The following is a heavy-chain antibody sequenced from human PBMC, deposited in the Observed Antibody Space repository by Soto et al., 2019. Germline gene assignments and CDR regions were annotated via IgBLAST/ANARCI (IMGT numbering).Heavy chain of an antibody. D-gene: IGHD2-15*01. V-gene: IGHV3-9*01. J-gene: IGHJ4*01. CDR2: ITWNSGKI. CDR3: VKDSYADFHRVLSTAEYFFDY. CDR1: RFTFDDYA. Sequence: GGSLRLSCTASRFTFDDYAMHWVRQGPGRGLEWVSGITWNSGKIAYADSVKGRFTIARDDDNNSLYLQMNSLRPEDTALYYCVKDSYADFHRVLSTAEYFFDYWGHGTLVTVSS.